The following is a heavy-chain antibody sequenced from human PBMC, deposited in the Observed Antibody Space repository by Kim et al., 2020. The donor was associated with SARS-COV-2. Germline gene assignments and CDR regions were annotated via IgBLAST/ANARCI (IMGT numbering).Heavy chain of an antibody. CDR1: GFTFSSYA. J-gene: IGHJ6*02. CDR2: IWYDGSNK. D-gene: IGHD6-13*01. CDR3: AKVRIADQYYYYGMDV. V-gene: IGHV3-33*06. Sequence: GGSLRLSCAASGFTFSSYAMHWVRQAPGKGLEWVAVIWYDGSNKYYADSVKGRFTISRDNSKNTLYLQMNSLRAEDTAVYYCAKVRIADQYYYYGMDVWGQGTTVTVSS.